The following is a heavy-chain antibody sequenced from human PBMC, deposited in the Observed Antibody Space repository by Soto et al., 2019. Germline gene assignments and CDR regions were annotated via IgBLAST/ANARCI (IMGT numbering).Heavy chain of an antibody. J-gene: IGHJ4*02. CDR1: GFTFIRYA. CDR2: ISGSGGST. V-gene: IGHV3-23*01. CDR3: AKDQVSYFDY. Sequence: GGSLRLSCAAAGFTFIRYAMTWILQAPGKGLEWVSAISGSGGSTYYADSVKGRFTISRDNSKNTLYLQMNSLRADDTAVYYCAKDQVSYFDYSGQGTLVTVSS.